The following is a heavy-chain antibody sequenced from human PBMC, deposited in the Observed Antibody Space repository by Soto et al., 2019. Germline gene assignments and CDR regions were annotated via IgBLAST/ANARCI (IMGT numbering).Heavy chain of an antibody. CDR1: GGSISSSSYY. V-gene: IGHV4-39*01. CDR3: ARHAAQLQTGYSSGWYEDY. J-gene: IGHJ4*02. CDR2: IYYSGST. Sequence: SETLSLTCTVSGGSISSSSYYWGWIRQPPGKGLEWIGSIYYSGSTYYNPSLKSRVTISVDTSKNQFSLKLSSVTAADTAVYYFARHAAQLQTGYSSGWYEDYWGQGTLVTVSS. D-gene: IGHD6-19*01.